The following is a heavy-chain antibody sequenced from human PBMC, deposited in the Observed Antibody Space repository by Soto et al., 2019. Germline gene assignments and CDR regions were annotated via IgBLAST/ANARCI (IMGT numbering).Heavy chain of an antibody. CDR3: AKDPYSSSWYYFDY. CDR2: ISVSGGST. V-gene: IGHV3-23*01. CDR1: GFNLTAYV. J-gene: IGHJ4*02. Sequence: PGGSLRLSYSASGFNLTAYVMHWVRQAPGKGLEWVSAISVSGGSTYYADSVKDRFTISRDNSKNTLYLQMNSLRAEDTAVYYCAKDPYSSSWYYFDYWGQGT. D-gene: IGHD6-13*01.